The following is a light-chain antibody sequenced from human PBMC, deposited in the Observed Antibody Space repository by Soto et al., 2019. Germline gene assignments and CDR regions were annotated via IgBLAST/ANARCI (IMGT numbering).Light chain of an antibody. CDR2: GAS. V-gene: IGKV3-20*01. CDR1: QSVSSN. CDR3: QQYDTSPRT. J-gene: IGKJ1*01. Sequence: EIVITQSLATVSVSQRERATLSCRASQSVSSNLAWYQQKPGQAPRLLISGASSRATGIPDRFSGSGSGTDFALTISRLEPEDFAVYYCQQYDTSPRTFGQGTKVDIK.